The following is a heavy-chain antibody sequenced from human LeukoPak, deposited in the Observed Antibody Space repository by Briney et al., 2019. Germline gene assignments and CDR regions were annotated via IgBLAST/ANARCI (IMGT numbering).Heavy chain of an antibody. Sequence: SETLSLTCSVSGGSISSYYWSWIRQPPGKGLEWIGYIYYSGSTNYNPSLKSRVTISVDTSKNQFSLKLSSVTAADTAVYYCARGQNQYYYYGMDVWGQGTTVTVSS. V-gene: IGHV4-59*01. CDR1: GGSISSYY. J-gene: IGHJ6*02. CDR3: ARGQNQYYYYGMDV. D-gene: IGHD1-14*01. CDR2: IYYSGST.